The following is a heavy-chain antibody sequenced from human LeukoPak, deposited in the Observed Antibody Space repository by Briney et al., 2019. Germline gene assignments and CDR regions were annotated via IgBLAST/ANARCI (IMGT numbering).Heavy chain of an antibody. J-gene: IGHJ3*02. CDR1: GFSLSDQF. V-gene: IGHV3-72*01. Sequence: QPGGSRRLSCAASGFSLSDQFMDWVRQAPGKGLEWIGRSRNRANSHTTEYAASVKGRFTISRDDSGNLMYLQMNSLKIEDTAVYFCTRDGGNSGNTAFDIWGQGTEVTVSS. CDR3: TRDGGNSGNTAFDI. D-gene: IGHD3-16*01. CDR2: SRNRANSHTT.